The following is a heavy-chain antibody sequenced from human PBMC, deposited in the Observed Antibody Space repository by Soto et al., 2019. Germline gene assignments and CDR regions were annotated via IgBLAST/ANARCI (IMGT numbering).Heavy chain of an antibody. CDR1: GFTFSNAW. CDR3: TTQYIVVVVAATR. CDR2: IKSKTDGGTT. D-gene: IGHD2-15*01. Sequence: PGGSLRLSCAASGFTFSNAWMSWVRQAPGKGLEWVGRIKSKTDGGTTDYAAPVKGRFTISRDDSKNTLYLQMNSLKTEDTAVYYCTTQYIVVVVAATRWGQGTLVTVSS. J-gene: IGHJ4*02. V-gene: IGHV3-15*01.